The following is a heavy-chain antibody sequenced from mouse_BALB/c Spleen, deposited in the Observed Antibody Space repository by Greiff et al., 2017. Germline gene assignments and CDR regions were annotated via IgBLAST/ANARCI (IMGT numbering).Heavy chain of an antibody. Sequence: EVQLVESGPSLVKPSQTLSLTCSVTGDSITSGYWNWIRKFPGNKLEYMGYISYSGSTYYNPSLKSRISITRDTSKNQYYLQLNSVTTEDTATYYCARFPSTMITWFAYWGQGTLVTVSA. J-gene: IGHJ3*01. V-gene: IGHV3-8*02. CDR2: ISYSGST. D-gene: IGHD2-4*01. CDR3: ARFPSTMITWFAY. CDR1: GDSITSGY.